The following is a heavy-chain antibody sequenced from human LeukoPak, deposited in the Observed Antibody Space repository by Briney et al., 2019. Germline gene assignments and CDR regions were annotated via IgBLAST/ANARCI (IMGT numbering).Heavy chain of an antibody. D-gene: IGHD3-10*01. CDR3: ARGEVTMVRGVIDGGFDP. J-gene: IGHJ5*02. CDR2: INPNSGGT. V-gene: IGHV1-2*02. Sequence: ASVKVSCKASGYTFTGYYMHWARQAPGQGLEWMGWINPNSGGTNYAQKFQGRVTMTRDTSISTAYMELSRLRSDDTAVYYCARGEVTMVRGVIDGGFDPWGQGTLVTVSS. CDR1: GYTFTGYY.